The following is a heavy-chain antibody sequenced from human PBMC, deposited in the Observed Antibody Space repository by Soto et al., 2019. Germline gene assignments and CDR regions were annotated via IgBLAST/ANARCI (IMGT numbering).Heavy chain of an antibody. CDR3: ATTIYSGGWSRDN. CDR1: GGSFSGYY. CDR2: INHSGST. Sequence: SETMSLTCAVYGGSFSGYYWSWIRHSPGKGLEWIGEINHSGSTNYNPSLKSRVTISADSSKNQFSLKLDSVTAADSAVYYCATTIYSGGWSRDNWGQGTLVTVSS. J-gene: IGHJ4*02. D-gene: IGHD6-19*01. V-gene: IGHV4-34*01.